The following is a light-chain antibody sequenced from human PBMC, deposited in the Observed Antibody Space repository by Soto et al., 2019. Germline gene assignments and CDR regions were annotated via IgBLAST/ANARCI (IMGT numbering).Light chain of an antibody. CDR1: QTVRNNY. Sequence: EFVLTQSPGTLSSSPGERATLSCRASQTVRNNYLAWYQQKPGQAPRLLFYGTSNRATGVPDRFSGSGSGTDFTLTISSLEPEDFAVYYCQQRSNWPPWTFGQGTKVDIK. CDR2: GTS. J-gene: IGKJ1*01. V-gene: IGKV3D-20*02. CDR3: QQRSNWPPWT.